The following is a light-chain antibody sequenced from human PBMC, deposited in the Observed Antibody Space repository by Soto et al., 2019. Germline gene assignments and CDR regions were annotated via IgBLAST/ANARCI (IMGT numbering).Light chain of an antibody. CDR2: EVS. V-gene: IGLV2-18*01. CDR3: SLYTSSSTFV. CDR1: SSDVESYDR. J-gene: IGLJ1*01. Sequence: QPALTQPPSVSGSPGQSATISCTGTSSDVESYDRVSWYQQPPGTAPKLMLYEVSNRPSGVPDRFSGSKSGNTASLTISGLQAEDEADYYCSLYTSSSTFVFGTGTKVTVL.